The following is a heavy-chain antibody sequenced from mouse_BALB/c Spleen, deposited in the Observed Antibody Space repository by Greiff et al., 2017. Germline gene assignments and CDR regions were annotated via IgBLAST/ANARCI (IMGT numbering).Heavy chain of an antibody. CDR3: ARSKGYRYDDYFDY. CDR2: INPSNGRT. J-gene: IGHJ2*01. D-gene: IGHD2-14*01. Sequence: QVQLQQSGAELVKPGASVKLSCKASGYTFTSYWMHWVKQRPGQGLEWIGEINPSNGRTNYNEKFKSKATLTVDKSSSTAYMQLSSLTSEDSAVYYCARSKGYRYDDYFDYWGQGTTLTVSS. V-gene: IGHV1S81*02. CDR1: GYTFTSYW.